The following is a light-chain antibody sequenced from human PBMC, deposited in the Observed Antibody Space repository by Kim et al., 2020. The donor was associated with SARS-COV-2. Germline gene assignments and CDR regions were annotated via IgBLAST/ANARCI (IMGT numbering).Light chain of an antibody. J-gene: IGKJ2*01. V-gene: IGKV1-8*01. CDR2: AAS. CDR3: QQYYSYPPQYT. CDR1: QGISSY. Sequence: TGDRVTITCRASQGISSYLAWYQQKPGKAPKLLIYAASTLQSGVPSRFSGSGSGTDFTLTISCLQSEDFATYYCQQYYSYPPQYTFGQGTKLEI.